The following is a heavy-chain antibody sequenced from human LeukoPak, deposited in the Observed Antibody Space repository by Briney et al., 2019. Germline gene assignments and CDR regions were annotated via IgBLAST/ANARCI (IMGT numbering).Heavy chain of an antibody. J-gene: IGHJ4*02. CDR2: ISYDGSNK. D-gene: IGHD5-18*01. Sequence: GGSLGLSCAASGFTFSSYAMHWVRQAPGKGLEWVAVISYDGSNKYYADSVKGRFTISRDNSKNTLYLQMNSLRAEDTAVYYCARESGYSYGRTPPHFDYWGQGTLVTVSS. CDR3: ARESGYSYGRTPPHFDY. V-gene: IGHV3-30*04. CDR1: GFTFSSYA.